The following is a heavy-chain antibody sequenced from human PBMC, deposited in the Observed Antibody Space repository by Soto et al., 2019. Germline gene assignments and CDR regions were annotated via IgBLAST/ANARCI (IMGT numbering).Heavy chain of an antibody. V-gene: IGHV3-7*01. CDR3: VKEIAAAQ. CDR2: INKDGSQT. CDR1: GFTFSNYW. Sequence: EVQLVESGGALVQPGGSLRLTCATSGFTFSNYWMTWVRQAPGKGLEWVANINKDGSQTSFVDSVKGRFTIFRDNAKSSLYLQMNSLRGEETAKYYCVKEIAAAQWGQGTLVTVSS. J-gene: IGHJ4*02. D-gene: IGHD6-25*01.